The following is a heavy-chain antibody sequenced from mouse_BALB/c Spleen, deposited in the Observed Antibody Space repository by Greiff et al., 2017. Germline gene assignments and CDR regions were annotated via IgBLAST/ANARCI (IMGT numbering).Heavy chain of an antibody. CDR1: GYTFTSYW. V-gene: IGHV1-7*01. Sequence: VKLMESGAELAKPGASVKMSCKASGYTFTSYWMHWVKQRPGQGLEWIGYINPSTGYTEYNQKFKDKATLTADKSSSTAYMQLSSLTSEDSAVYYCARHSSGYWGQGTLVTVSA. D-gene: IGHD3-1*01. J-gene: IGHJ3*01. CDR3: ARHSSGY. CDR2: INPSTGYT.